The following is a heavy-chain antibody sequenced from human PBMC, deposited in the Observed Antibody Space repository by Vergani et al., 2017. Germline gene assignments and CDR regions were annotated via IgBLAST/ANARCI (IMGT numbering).Heavy chain of an antibody. Sequence: QVQLVESGGGVVQPGRSLRLSCAASGFTFNQYGMHWVRQAPGKGLEWVAVTWYDGNNKQYADSVKGRFTISRDNSKSTMYLQKNSLRDEDTGVYYCAGDLRLLYNRFDPWGQGTLVTGSS. J-gene: IGHJ5*02. CDR2: TWYDGNNK. V-gene: IGHV3-33*03. D-gene: IGHD1-14*01. CDR1: GFTFNQYG. CDR3: AGDLRLLYNRFDP.